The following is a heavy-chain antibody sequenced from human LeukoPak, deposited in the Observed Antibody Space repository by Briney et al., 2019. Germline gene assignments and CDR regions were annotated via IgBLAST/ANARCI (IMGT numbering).Heavy chain of an antibody. Sequence: GASVKVSCKASGGTFSSYAISWVRQAPGQGLEWMGGIIPIFGTANYAQKFQGRVTITADESTSTAYMELSSLRSEDTAVYYCARDAADLEWLLYYWGQGTLVTVSS. D-gene: IGHD3-3*01. V-gene: IGHV1-69*13. J-gene: IGHJ4*02. CDR2: IIPIFGTA. CDR1: GGTFSSYA. CDR3: ARDAADLEWLLYY.